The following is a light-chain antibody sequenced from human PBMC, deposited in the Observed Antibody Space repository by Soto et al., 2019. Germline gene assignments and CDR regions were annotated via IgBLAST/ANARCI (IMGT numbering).Light chain of an antibody. CDR1: QSVSSSY. CDR2: GAS. Sequence: VLTQSPGPLSLSPGERATLSCRASQSVSSSYLAWYQQNPGQAPRLLIYGASSRATGIPDRFSGSGSGTDFTLTISRLEPEDFAVYYCQQYGSTPWTFGQGTKVEIK. V-gene: IGKV3-20*01. J-gene: IGKJ1*01. CDR3: QQYGSTPWT.